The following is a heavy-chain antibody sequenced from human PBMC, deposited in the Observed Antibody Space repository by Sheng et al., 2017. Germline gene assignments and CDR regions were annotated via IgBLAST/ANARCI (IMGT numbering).Heavy chain of an antibody. CDR2: IYTSGST. CDR1: GGSISSYY. D-gene: IGHD3-3*01. J-gene: IGHJ6*04. CDR3: ARDRLLRFLEWDNYYYYYYGMDV. V-gene: IGHV4-4*07. Sequence: QVQLQESGPGLVKPSETLSLTCTVSGGSISSYYWSWIRQPAGKGLEWIGRIYTSGSTNYNPSLKSRVTMSVDTSKNQFSLKLSSVTAADTAVYYCARDRLLRFLEWDNYYYYYYGMDVWAEGTTVTVSS.